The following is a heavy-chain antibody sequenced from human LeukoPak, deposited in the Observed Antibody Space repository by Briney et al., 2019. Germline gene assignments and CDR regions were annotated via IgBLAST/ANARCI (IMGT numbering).Heavy chain of an antibody. D-gene: IGHD3-22*01. CDR3: ATTNDGGGYQWGDFFDF. V-gene: IGHV1-69*04. CDR2: IIPNLGTT. J-gene: IGHJ4*02. Sequence: SVKVSCKASGGTSNSHAISWVRQAPGQGLEWMGRIIPNLGTTNRAQNFQDRVTLTADKYTNTAYMELTSLTSDDTAVYYCATTNDGGGYQWGDFFDFWGQGTLVTVSS. CDR1: GGTSNSHA.